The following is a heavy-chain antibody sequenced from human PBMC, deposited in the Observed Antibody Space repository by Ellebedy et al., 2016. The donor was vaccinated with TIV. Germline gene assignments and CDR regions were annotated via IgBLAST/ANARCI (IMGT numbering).Heavy chain of an antibody. Sequence: SETLSLTCTVSGGSITSYFLSWIRQSPGKGLEWIGYVYYSGGTDHNPSLKSRVTILIDTSKNQFSLRLSSVTAADAAMYYCAGHYFGSGGYYNEYGMDVWGQGTTVSVSS. D-gene: IGHD3-10*01. CDR3: AGHYFGSGGYYNEYGMDV. CDR1: GGSITSYF. V-gene: IGHV4-59*01. J-gene: IGHJ6*02. CDR2: VYYSGGT.